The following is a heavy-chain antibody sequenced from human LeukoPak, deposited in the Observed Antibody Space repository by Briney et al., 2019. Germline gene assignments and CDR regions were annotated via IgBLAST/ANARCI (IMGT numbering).Heavy chain of an antibody. D-gene: IGHD3-16*02. CDR2: IYPDDSDT. CDR1: GYSFTDFW. J-gene: IGHJ6*02. V-gene: IGHV5-51*01. CDR3: ARRSKGRLGEFSLYGMDV. Sequence: GESLKISCKGSGYSFTDFWIAWVRQMPGKGLEWMGIIYPDDSDTRYSPSFQGQVTISADKSISTAYLQWSSLKASDAAMYYCARRSKGRLGEFSLYGMDVWGQGTTVTVSS.